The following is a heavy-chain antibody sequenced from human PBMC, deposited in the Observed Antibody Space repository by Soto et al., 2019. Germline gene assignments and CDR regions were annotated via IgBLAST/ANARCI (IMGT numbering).Heavy chain of an antibody. Sequence: GGSLRLSCAASGFTFSSYGMHWVRQAPGKGLEWVAVISYDGSNKYYADSVKGRFTISRDNSKNTLYLQMNSLRAEDTAVYYCAKEGSFYGDYSFYYYGMDVWGQGTTVTVSS. J-gene: IGHJ6*02. V-gene: IGHV3-30*18. CDR3: AKEGSFYGDYSFYYYGMDV. D-gene: IGHD4-17*01. CDR1: GFTFSSYG. CDR2: ISYDGSNK.